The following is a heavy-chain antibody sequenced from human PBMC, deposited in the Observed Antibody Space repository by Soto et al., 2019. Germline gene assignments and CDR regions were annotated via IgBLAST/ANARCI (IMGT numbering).Heavy chain of an antibody. D-gene: IGHD5-18*01. CDR3: ARGAMANFDY. Sequence: ASVKVSCKASGGTFGSQGIAWVRQAPGQGLEWMGGFIAMLGTPTYAKKVQGRATISADESLTSSYLELRSLRSEETGVYFCARGAMANFDYWGQGTVVTVSS. J-gene: IGHJ4*02. CDR1: GGTFGSQG. CDR2: FIAMLGTP. V-gene: IGHV1-69*13.